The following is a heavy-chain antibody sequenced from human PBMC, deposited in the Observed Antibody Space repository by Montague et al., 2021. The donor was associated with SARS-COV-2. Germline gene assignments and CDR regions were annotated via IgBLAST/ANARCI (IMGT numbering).Heavy chain of an antibody. D-gene: IGHD6-19*01. V-gene: IGHV3-30*09. CDR1: GFTFGGHA. J-gene: IGHJ4*02. CDR2: LSYDGNNE. Sequence: SLRLSCAAFGFTFGGHAMVWVRQVPGKGLDFMSLLSYDGNNEYYADSFQGRFGSSRDISKNTLYLQMNSLRPDDTAVYYCAGEGVHSGAWHYFDTWGPGVLVTVSS. CDR3: AGEGVHSGAWHYFDT.